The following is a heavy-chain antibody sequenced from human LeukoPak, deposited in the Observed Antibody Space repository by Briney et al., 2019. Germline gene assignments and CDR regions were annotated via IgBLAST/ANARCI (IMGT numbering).Heavy chain of an antibody. V-gene: IGHV3-11*01. CDR2: ISSNSRTI. D-gene: IGHD3-22*01. J-gene: IGHJ4*02. CDR3: ARDMSYDSSAYHHYYFDY. Sequence: GGSLRLSCAASGFTFSDHYMNWLRQAPGKGLEWVTYISSNSRTISYADSVKGRFTISRDNAKNSLFLQMNSLRAEDTAVYYCARDMSYDSSAYHHYYFDYWGQGTLVTVSS. CDR1: GFTFSDHY.